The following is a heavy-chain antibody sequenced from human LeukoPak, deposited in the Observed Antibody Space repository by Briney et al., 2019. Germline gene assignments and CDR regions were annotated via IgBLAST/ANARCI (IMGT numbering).Heavy chain of an antibody. V-gene: IGHV1-18*01. J-gene: IGHJ4*02. CDR1: VYTFTSYG. CDR2: ISAYNGNT. CDR3: ARTTYGVLRFLEWLSAFDY. D-gene: IGHD3-3*01. Sequence: ASVNVSCKASVYTFTSYGIRWVRQAPGQGRAWVGWISAYNGNTNYAQKLQGRVTMTTDTSTRTAYMELRSLRSDDTAVYYCARTTYGVLRFLEWLSAFDYWGQGTLVTVSS.